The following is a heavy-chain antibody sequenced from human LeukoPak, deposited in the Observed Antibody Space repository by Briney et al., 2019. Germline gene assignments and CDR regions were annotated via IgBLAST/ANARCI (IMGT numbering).Heavy chain of an antibody. D-gene: IGHD5-18*01. Sequence: GGSLRLSCAASGFTFSSYGMSWVRRAPGKGLEWVSAISGSGGSTYYADSVKGRFTISRDNSKNTLYLQMNSLRAEDTAVYYCAKDPVQLWLLSGWYFDLWGRGTLVTVSS. CDR2: ISGSGGST. CDR3: AKDPVQLWLLSGWYFDL. CDR1: GFTFSSYG. J-gene: IGHJ2*01. V-gene: IGHV3-23*01.